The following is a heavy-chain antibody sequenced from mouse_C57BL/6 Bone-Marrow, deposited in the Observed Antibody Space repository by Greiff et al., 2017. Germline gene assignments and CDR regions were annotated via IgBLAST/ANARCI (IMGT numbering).Heavy chain of an antibody. V-gene: IGHV5-6*01. CDR3: ASNSDYVCYYFDY. J-gene: IGHJ2*01. Sequence: EVKLMQSGADLVKPGASLKLSCAASGFTFSSYGMSWVRQTPDKRLEWVATISSGGSYTYYHDNVKGRFTISIDTAKNTLYLQLSRLTSEDTAMYYCASNSDYVCYYFDYWGQGTTLTVSS. CDR2: ISSGGSYT. D-gene: IGHD2-4*01. CDR1: GFTFSSYG.